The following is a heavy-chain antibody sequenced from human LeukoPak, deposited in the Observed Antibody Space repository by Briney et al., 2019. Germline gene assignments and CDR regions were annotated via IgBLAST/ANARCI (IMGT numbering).Heavy chain of an antibody. V-gene: IGHV3-23*01. Sequence: GGSLRLSCAASGFTFSSYAMSWVRQAPGKGLEWVSRISGSGGRTYYADSVKGRFTISRDNSKNTLYLQMKSLRVEDTAVYYCAKDLYDYVWGSVDYWGQGTLVTVPS. J-gene: IGHJ4*02. CDR1: GFTFSSYA. CDR2: ISGSGGRT. CDR3: AKDLYDYVWGSVDY. D-gene: IGHD3-16*01.